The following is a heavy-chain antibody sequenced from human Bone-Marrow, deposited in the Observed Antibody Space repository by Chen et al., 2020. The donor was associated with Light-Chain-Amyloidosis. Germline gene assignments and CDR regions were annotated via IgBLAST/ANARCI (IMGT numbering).Heavy chain of an antibody. D-gene: IGHD3-3*01. Sequence: QVQMVQSGAEVRKPGASVKVSCKTSGFTFTNYRIHWVRQAPGQGLEWMGWINLNRGDTKYAEKFQGRVTLTRDTSTTTSYMELSGLRSDDTALYYCARDFWVAGFTTTNWFDPWGQGTLITVSS. J-gene: IGHJ5*02. V-gene: IGHV1-2*02. CDR3: ARDFWVAGFTTTNWFDP. CDR2: INLNRGDT. CDR1: GFTFTNYR.